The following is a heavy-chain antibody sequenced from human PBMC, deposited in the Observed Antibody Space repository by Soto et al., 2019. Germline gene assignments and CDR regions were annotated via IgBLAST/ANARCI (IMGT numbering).Heavy chain of an antibody. D-gene: IGHD5-18*01. CDR1: GFSFESYG. J-gene: IGHJ4*02. CDR3: VRGNGYTYGPFDN. V-gene: IGHV3-33*01. Sequence: GGSLRLSCAASGFSFESYGMHWVRQAPGKGLEWVAAIWFDGSDRKYVDYVKGRFTISRDNSKNTVFLQMTSLSAEDTAVYYCVRGNGYTYGPFDNWGQGTLVTVSP. CDR2: IWFDGSDR.